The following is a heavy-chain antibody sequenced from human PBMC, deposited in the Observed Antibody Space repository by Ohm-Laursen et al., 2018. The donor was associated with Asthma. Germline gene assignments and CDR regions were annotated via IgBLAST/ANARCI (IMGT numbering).Heavy chain of an antibody. CDR3: AKDRYSSGWYSGDYYYYGMDV. V-gene: IGHV3-30*18. J-gene: IGHJ6*02. D-gene: IGHD6-19*01. Sequence: SLRLSCTASGFTFSSYGMHWVRQAPGKGLEWVAVISYDGSNKYYADSAKGRFTISRDNSKNTLYLQMNSLRAEDTAVYYCAKDRYSSGWYSGDYYYYGMDVWGQGTTVTVSS. CDR2: ISYDGSNK. CDR1: GFTFSSYG.